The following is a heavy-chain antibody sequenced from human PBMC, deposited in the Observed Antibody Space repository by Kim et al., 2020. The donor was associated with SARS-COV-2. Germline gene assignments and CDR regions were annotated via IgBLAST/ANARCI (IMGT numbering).Heavy chain of an antibody. V-gene: IGHV3-49*04. Sequence: GGSLRLSCTASGFTFGDYVMSWVRQAPGKGLEWVCFIRNKAYGGTTEYAVSVKGRFTISRDDSKSIADLQMNSLKTEDTAVYYCTSVYADGSAYYYVDFYWGQGALVTVSS. CDR2: IRNKAYGGTT. J-gene: IGHJ4*02. CDR3: TSVYADGSAYYYVDFY. D-gene: IGHD3-22*01. CDR1: GFTFGDYV.